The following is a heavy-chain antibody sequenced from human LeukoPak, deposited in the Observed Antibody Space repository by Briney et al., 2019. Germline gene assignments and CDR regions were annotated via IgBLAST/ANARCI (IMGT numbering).Heavy chain of an antibody. J-gene: IGHJ4*02. CDR2: IWYDGSNK. V-gene: IGHV3-33*01. CDR3: ARGAYGSGSGFYFDY. D-gene: IGHD3-10*01. Sequence: GGSLRLSCAASGFTFSSYGMHWVRQAPGKGLEWVAVIWYDGSNKYYVDSVKGRFTISRDNSKNTLYLQMNSLRAEDTAVYYCARGAYGSGSGFYFDYWGQRTLVTVSS. CDR1: GFTFSSYG.